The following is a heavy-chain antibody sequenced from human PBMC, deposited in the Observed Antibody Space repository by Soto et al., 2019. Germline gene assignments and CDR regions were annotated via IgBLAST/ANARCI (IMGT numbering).Heavy chain of an antibody. J-gene: IGHJ6*02. CDR3: ARRLELPLGASHYYDGMDV. V-gene: IGHV3-74*01. D-gene: IGHD1-7*01. CDR1: GFDFSTYW. CDR2: IDDDGSST. Sequence: EAQLVESGGGLVQPGGSLRVSCSASGFDFSTYWMHWVRQVPGKGLEWVSRIDDDGSSTRYADSVKGRFTISRDNSKNIVYLEMNSLTTDDTAVYYCARRLELPLGASHYYDGMDVWGQGTTVTVSS.